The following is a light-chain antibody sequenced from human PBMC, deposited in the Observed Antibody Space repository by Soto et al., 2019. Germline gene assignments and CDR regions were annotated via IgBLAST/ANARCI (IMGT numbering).Light chain of an antibody. CDR2: DIS. CDR3: QQTFITPIT. J-gene: IGKJ5*01. Sequence: EVVMTQSPATLSVSPGERATLSCRASQTVSRNLAWYQQRPGQAPRLLIYDISNRAAGVPARFSGSGSGTDFTLTITSLQPEDFATYYCQQTFITPITFGQGTRLEIK. V-gene: IGKV3-15*01. CDR1: QTVSRN.